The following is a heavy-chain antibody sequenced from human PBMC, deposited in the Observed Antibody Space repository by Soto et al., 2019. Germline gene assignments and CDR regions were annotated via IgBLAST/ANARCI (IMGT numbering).Heavy chain of an antibody. D-gene: IGHD5-18*01. CDR3: AKEIEYSYGSGYNYYGMDV. CDR2: ISGSGGST. V-gene: IGHV3-23*01. CDR1: GFTFSSYA. J-gene: IGHJ6*02. Sequence: GGSLRLSCAASGFTFSSYAMSWVRQAPGKGLEWVSAISGSGGSTYYADSVKGRFTISRDNSKNTLYLQMNSLRAEDTAVYYCAKEIEYSYGSGYNYYGMDVWGQGTTVTVSS.